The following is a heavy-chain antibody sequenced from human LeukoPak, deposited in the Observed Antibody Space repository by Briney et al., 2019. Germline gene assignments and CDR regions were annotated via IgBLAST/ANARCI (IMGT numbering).Heavy chain of an antibody. D-gene: IGHD2-2*02. J-gene: IGHJ6*02. V-gene: IGHV3-21*01. Sequence: GGSLTLSCAASGFTFSSYSMNWVRQPPGKGLEWVSSINSSSSYIYYADSVKGRFTISRDNAKNSLYLQMNSLRAEDTAVYYCATTKDIVVVPAAIGYYYGMDVWGQGTTVTVSS. CDR1: GFTFSSYS. CDR2: INSSSSYI. CDR3: ATTKDIVVVPAAIGYYYGMDV.